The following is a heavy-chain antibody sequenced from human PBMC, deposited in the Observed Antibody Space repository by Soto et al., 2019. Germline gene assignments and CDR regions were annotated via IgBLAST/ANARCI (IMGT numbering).Heavy chain of an antibody. J-gene: IGHJ6*02. D-gene: IGHD3-3*01. CDR1: GGTFSSYA. Sequence: QVQLVQSGAEVKKPGSSVKVSCKASGGTFSSYAISWVRQAPGQGLEWMGGIIPIFGTANYAQKFQGRVTITADESTSTAYMELSSLRSEDTAVYYCVRLGFYYDFWSGYSVAYYYGMDVWGQGTTVTVSS. CDR3: VRLGFYYDFWSGYSVAYYYGMDV. CDR2: IIPIFGTA. V-gene: IGHV1-69*01.